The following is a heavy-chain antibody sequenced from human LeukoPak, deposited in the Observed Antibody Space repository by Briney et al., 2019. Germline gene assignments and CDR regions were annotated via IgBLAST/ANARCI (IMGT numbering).Heavy chain of an antibody. J-gene: IGHJ3*02. CDR2: ISGSGGST. CDR1: GFTFSSYA. D-gene: IGHD3-10*01. V-gene: IGHV3-23*01. CDR3: AKDRDYYGSGAAFDI. Sequence: PGGSLRLSCAASGFTFSSYAVSWVRQAPGKGLEWVSAISGSGGSTYYADSVKGRFTISRDNSKNTLYLQMNSLRAEDTAVYYCAKDRDYYGSGAAFDIWGQGTMVTVSS.